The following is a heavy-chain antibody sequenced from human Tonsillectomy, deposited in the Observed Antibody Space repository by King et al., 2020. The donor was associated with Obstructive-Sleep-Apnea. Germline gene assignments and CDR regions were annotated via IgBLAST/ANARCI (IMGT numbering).Heavy chain of an antibody. V-gene: IGHV4-59*01. CDR3: ARDLTYYYGSGFDP. Sequence: VQLQESGPGLVKPSETLSLTCSVSGGSISSYYWTWIRQPPGKGLEWIGYIYYSGSTKCNPSLKSRVTMSVDTSKNEFSLKLSSVTAADTAVYYCARDLTYYYGSGFDPWGQGTLVTVSS. D-gene: IGHD3-10*01. CDR2: IYYSGST. J-gene: IGHJ5*02. CDR1: GGSISSYY.